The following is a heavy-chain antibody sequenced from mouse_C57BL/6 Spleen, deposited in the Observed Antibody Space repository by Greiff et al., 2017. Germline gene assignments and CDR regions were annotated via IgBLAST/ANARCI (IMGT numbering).Heavy chain of an antibody. CDR2: IDPETGGT. Sequence: QVQLQQSGAELVRPGASVTLSCKASGYTFTDYEMHWVKQTPVHGLEWIGAIDPETGGTAYNQKFKGKAILTADKSSSTAYMELRSLTSEDSAVYYCTRDGLDGYYLYYAMDYWGQGTSVTVSS. D-gene: IGHD2-3*01. CDR3: TRDGLDGYYLYYAMDY. J-gene: IGHJ4*01. V-gene: IGHV1-15*01. CDR1: GYTFTDYE.